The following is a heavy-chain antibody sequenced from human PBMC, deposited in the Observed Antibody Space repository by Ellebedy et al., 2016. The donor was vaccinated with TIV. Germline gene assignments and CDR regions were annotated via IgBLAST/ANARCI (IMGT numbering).Heavy chain of an antibody. CDR2: IKQDGSEK. Sequence: GESLKISCAASGFTFDNYPMSWVRQAPGKGLEWVANIKQDGSEKYYVDSVKGRFNISRDNAKNSLYLQMNSLRAEDTAVYYCARARGLLYEKWGGAGYGMDVWGQGTTVSVSS. D-gene: IGHD1-26*01. CDR3: ARARGLLYEKWGGAGYGMDV. V-gene: IGHV3-7*03. CDR1: GFTFDNYP. J-gene: IGHJ6*02.